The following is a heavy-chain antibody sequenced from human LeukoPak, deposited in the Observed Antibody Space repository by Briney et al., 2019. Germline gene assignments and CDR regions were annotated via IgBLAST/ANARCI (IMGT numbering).Heavy chain of an antibody. CDR2: INHSGST. V-gene: IGHV4-34*01. Sequence: SSETLSLTCAVYGGSFSGYYWSWIRQPPGKGLEWIGEINHSGSTNYNPSLKSRVTISVDTSKNQFSLKLSSVTAADTAVYYCARVPAYGFWSGKRWFDPWGQGTLVTVSS. CDR1: GGSFSGYY. J-gene: IGHJ5*02. D-gene: IGHD3-3*01. CDR3: ARVPAYGFWSGKRWFDP.